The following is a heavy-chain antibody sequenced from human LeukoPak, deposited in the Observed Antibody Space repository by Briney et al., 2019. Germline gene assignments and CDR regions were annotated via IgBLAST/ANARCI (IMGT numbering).Heavy chain of an antibody. D-gene: IGHD6-13*01. CDR1: GFTYNNYG. V-gene: IGHV3-30*02. CDR2: ISYDGSDK. J-gene: IGHJ4*02. Sequence: GGSLRLSCAASGFTYNNYGMHWVRQAPGKGLEWVTFISYDGSDKSYAESVKGRFTISRDNSKKTLYVQMNSLTTDDTAVYYCAKDVSTSWSFDSWGQGTLVTVSS. CDR3: AKDVSTSWSFDS.